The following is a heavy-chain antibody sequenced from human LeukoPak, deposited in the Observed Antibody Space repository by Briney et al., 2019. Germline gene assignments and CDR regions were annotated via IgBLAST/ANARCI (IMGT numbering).Heavy chain of an antibody. J-gene: IGHJ5*02. CDR1: GGIFSRHT. CDR2: ITPMFGTS. CDR3: ARVSSKFRGLLFP. V-gene: IGHV1-69*01. D-gene: IGHD3-10*01. Sequence: SVNVSCKASGGIFSRHTISWVRQSPGQGLEWTGGITPMFGTSNYAQKFQGRVTITADEPTSTAYMELSSLRSEDTAVYYCARVSSKFRGLLFPWGRGTLVSVSS.